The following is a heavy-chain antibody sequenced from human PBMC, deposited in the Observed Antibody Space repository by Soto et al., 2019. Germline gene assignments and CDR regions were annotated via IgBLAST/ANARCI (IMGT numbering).Heavy chain of an antibody. CDR2: IYYSGST. J-gene: IGHJ5*02. V-gene: IGHV4-39*01. CDR3: ARHSYYYGSTYGCWLDP. D-gene: IGHD3-10*01. Sequence: PSETLSFTGTVSGGSISSSSYYWGWIRQPPGKGLEWIGSIYYSGSTYYNPSLKSRVTISVDTSKNQFSLKLSSVTAADTAVYYCARHSYYYGSTYGCWLDPWGQGTLVTVSS. CDR1: GGSISSSSYY.